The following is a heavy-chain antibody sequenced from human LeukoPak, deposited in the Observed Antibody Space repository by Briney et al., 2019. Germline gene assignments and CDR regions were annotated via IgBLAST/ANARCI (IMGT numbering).Heavy chain of an antibody. V-gene: IGHV3-21*01. D-gene: IGHD1-26*01. CDR2: INSRSSYV. CDR3: ARVAVSPTWEGHYYYYYMDV. Sequence: PGGSLRLSCAASGFTFSSYSMNWVRQAPGKGLEWVSSINSRSSYVYYADSVKGRFTISRDNAKNSLYLQMNSLRAEDTAVYYCARVAVSPTWEGHYYYYYMDVWGKGTTVTVSS. CDR1: GFTFSSYS. J-gene: IGHJ6*03.